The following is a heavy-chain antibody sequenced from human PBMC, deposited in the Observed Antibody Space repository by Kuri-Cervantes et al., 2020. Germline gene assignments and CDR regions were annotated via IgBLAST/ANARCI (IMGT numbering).Heavy chain of an antibody. Sequence: ASVKVSCRASGYTFTGYYMHWARQAPGQGLEWMGWINPNSGGTNYAQKFQGRVTMTRDTSISTAYMELSRLRSDDTAVYYCARLGFGDIYFDYWGQGTLVTVSS. CDR1: GYTFTGYY. CDR3: ARLGFGDIYFDY. CDR2: INPNSGGT. D-gene: IGHD3-10*01. J-gene: IGHJ4*02. V-gene: IGHV1-2*02.